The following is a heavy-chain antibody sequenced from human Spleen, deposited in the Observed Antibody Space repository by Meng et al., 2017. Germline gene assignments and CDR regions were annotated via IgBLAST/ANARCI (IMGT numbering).Heavy chain of an antibody. Sequence: QGQLPPWGSGLLKPSETLSLTCAVYGGSFSGYYWSWIRQPPGKGLEWIGEINHSGSTNYNPSLKSRVTISVDTSKNQFSLKLSSVTAADTAVYYCARGGDIVATITLDYWGQGTLVTVSS. V-gene: IGHV4-34*01. J-gene: IGHJ4*02. D-gene: IGHD5-12*01. CDR1: GGSFSGYY. CDR2: INHSGST. CDR3: ARGGDIVATITLDY.